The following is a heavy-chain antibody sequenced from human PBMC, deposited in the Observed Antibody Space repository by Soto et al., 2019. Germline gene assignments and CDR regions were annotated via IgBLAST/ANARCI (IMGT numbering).Heavy chain of an antibody. CDR2: ISATGGST. CDR3: AKDLSSYYYFDF. D-gene: IGHD2-15*01. V-gene: IGHV3-23*01. Sequence: EVQLLESGGDLVQPGGSLRLSCAASGFTFGIYAMTWVRQAPGKGLERVSTISATGGSTFYADSVKGRFTISRDNSKNTLYLQMNSLRAEDTAIYYCAKDLSSYYYFDFWGQGTLVTVSS. J-gene: IGHJ4*02. CDR1: GFTFGIYA.